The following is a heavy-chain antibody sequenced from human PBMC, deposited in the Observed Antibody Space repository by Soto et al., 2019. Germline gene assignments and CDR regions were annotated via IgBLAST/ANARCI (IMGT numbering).Heavy chain of an antibody. D-gene: IGHD3-10*01. J-gene: IGHJ5*02. V-gene: IGHV1-18*01. CDR2: INACNGNT. CDR3: ARDSEDYYGSEINWFDP. CDR1: GYTFTSYG. Sequence: GASVKVSCKASGYTFTSYGISWVRQAPGQGLEWMGWINACNGNTKYSQKFQGRVTMTTDTSASTAYMELSSLRSEDTAVYYCARDSEDYYGSEINWFDPWGQGTLVTVSS.